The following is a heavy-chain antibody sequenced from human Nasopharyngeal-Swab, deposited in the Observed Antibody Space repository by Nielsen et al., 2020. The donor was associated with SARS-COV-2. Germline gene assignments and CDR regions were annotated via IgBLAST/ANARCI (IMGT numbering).Heavy chain of an antibody. CDR3: ARGRYSCYEYYFDY. CDR2: IKKDGSDK. D-gene: IGHD5-12*01. V-gene: IGHV3-7*01. Sequence: GGSLRLSCAASGFPFSSYLMPWVRQAPGKGLEWVANIKKDGSDKYYVDSVKGRFTISRDNSKNSLYLQMNRLRAEDTAVYYCARGRYSCYEYYFDYWGQGTLVTVSS. CDR1: GFPFSSYL. J-gene: IGHJ4*02.